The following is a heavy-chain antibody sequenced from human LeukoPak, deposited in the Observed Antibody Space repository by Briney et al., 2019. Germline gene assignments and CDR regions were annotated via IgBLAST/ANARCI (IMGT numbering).Heavy chain of an antibody. V-gene: IGHV3-7*01. CDR1: GFTFSSYW. CDR2: IKQDGSEK. D-gene: IGHD1-26*01. J-gene: IGHJ6*02. Sequence: PGGSLRLSCAASGFTFSSYWMSWVRQAPGKGLERVANIKQDGSEKYYVDSVKGRYTISRDNAKNSLYLQMNSLRAEDTAVYYCARGGSNYYYYGMDVWGQGTTVTVSS. CDR3: ARGGSNYYYYGMDV.